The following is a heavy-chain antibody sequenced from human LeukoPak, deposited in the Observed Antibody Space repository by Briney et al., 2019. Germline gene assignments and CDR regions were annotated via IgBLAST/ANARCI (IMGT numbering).Heavy chain of an antibody. J-gene: IGHJ4*02. Sequence: ASVTVSCTTSGYTFTNYYIHWVRQAPGQGLEWMGRIDPNTGGTKSAKNFQGRVTMTRDTSISTAYMALSGLRSDDTAVYYCASLYDIVGTTVDYWGQGTLVTVSS. V-gene: IGHV1-2*06. CDR1: GYTFTNYY. CDR3: ASLYDIVGTTVDY. CDR2: IDPNTGGT. D-gene: IGHD1-26*01.